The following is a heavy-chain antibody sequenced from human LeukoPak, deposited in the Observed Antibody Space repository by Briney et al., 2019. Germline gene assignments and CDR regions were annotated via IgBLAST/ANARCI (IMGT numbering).Heavy chain of an antibody. Sequence: PGGSLRLSCVASGFTFSSNAMSWVRQAPGKGLEWVSSISSSSSYIYYADSVKGRFTISRDNAKNSLYLQMNSLRAEDTAVYYCARDYGSGSYYNPDPYYFDYWGQGTLVTVSS. CDR2: ISSSSSYI. V-gene: IGHV3-21*01. D-gene: IGHD3-10*01. CDR1: GFTFSSNA. CDR3: ARDYGSGSYYNPDPYYFDY. J-gene: IGHJ4*02.